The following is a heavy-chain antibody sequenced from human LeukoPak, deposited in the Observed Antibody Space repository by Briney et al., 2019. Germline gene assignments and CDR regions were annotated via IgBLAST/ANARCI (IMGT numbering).Heavy chain of an antibody. CDR2: IKYDGSEK. J-gene: IGHJ4*02. D-gene: IGHD3-10*01. V-gene: IGHV3-7*01. CDR1: GFTFSSYS. CDR3: MGSGSSPY. Sequence: GGSLRLSCAASGFTFSSYSMNWVRQAPGKGLEWVASIKYDGSEKNYVDSVKGRFTISRDNAKNSLYLQMNTLRAEDTAVYYCMGSGSSPYWGQGTLVTVSS.